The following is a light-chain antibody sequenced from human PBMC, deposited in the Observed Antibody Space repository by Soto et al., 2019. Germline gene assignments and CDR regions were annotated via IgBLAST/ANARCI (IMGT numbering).Light chain of an antibody. CDR1: QSVSSSY. CDR2: GAS. J-gene: IGKJ1*01. V-gene: IGKV3-20*01. CDR3: QQYGNSPWT. Sequence: EIVLTQSPGTLSLSPGERATLSCRASQSVSSSYLAWCQQKPGQAPRLLIYGASGRATGTPDRFSGSGSGTDFSLTISRLEPEDFAVYYCQQYGNSPWTFGQGTKVDIK.